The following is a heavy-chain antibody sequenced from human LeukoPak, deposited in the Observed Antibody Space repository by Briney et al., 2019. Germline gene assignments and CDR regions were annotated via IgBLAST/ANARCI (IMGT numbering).Heavy chain of an antibody. CDR1: GYTFSGYY. J-gene: IGHJ4*02. Sequence: GASVKISCKASGYTFSGYYMHWVRQAPGQGLEWMGWINPNTGDTKYAQKFQGRVTMTRDTSISTAYMELSRLRSDDTAVYYCARDLPTRYYYDSSGYAPIDYWGQGTLVTVSS. CDR2: INPNTGDT. D-gene: IGHD3-22*01. V-gene: IGHV1-2*02. CDR3: ARDLPTRYYYDSSGYAPIDY.